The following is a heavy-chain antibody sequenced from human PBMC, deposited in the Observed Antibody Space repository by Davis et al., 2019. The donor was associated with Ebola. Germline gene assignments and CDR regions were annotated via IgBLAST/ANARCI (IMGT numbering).Heavy chain of an antibody. CDR3: ARGVAVGGFYFDY. Sequence: GGSLRLSCAASGFTFSSYTMNWVRQAPGKGLEWVSSISSSSSDIYYADSVKGRFTISRDNAKNSLYLQMNSLRAEDTAVYFCARGVAVGGFYFDYWGQGTLVTVSS. V-gene: IGHV3-21*04. CDR1: GFTFSSYT. CDR2: ISSSSSDI. J-gene: IGHJ4*02. D-gene: IGHD6-19*01.